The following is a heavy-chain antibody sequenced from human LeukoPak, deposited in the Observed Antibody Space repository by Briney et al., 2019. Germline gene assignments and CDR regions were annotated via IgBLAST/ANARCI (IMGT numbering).Heavy chain of an antibody. CDR1: GFTFSSYG. J-gene: IGHJ4*02. V-gene: IGHV3-23*01. CDR2: ISGSGGST. D-gene: IGHD2-15*01. Sequence: GGSLRLSCAASGFTFSSYGMSWVRQAPGKGLEWVSAISGSGGSTYYADSVKGRFTISRDNSKNTLYLQMNSLRAEDTAVYYCASSTTPYCSGGSCYYGDYWGQGTLVTVSS. CDR3: ASSTTPYCSGGSCYYGDY.